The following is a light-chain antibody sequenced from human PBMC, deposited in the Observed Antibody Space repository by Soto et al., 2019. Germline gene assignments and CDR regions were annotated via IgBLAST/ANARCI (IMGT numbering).Light chain of an antibody. CDR3: QSYDSSLSGSYV. CDR2: GNR. CDR1: STNIGAGYD. V-gene: IGLV1-40*01. Sequence: SVMTQPPSVSGAPVQRETITCTGNSTNIGAGYDVHWYQQLPGTAPKLLIYGNRKRPSGVPDLFSGSKSGTSASLAITGLQAEDEADYYCQSYDSSLSGSYVFGTGTKVTVL. J-gene: IGLJ1*01.